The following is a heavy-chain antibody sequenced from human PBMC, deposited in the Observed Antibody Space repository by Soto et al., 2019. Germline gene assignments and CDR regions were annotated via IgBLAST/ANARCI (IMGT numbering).Heavy chain of an antibody. J-gene: IGHJ4*02. Sequence: QVQLVQSGAEVKKPGSSVKVSCKAFGGTFSNSALSWVRQAPGQGLEWMGGVIAVFGTVKYAQKFQDRLTIIADEATSTAYMELSSLRSEDTAIYYCAGSSLGGHVIISGKFEYWGQGTLVTVSS. V-gene: IGHV1-69*01. CDR1: GGTFSNSA. D-gene: IGHD3-22*01. CDR3: AGSSLGGHVIISGKFEY. CDR2: VIAVFGTV.